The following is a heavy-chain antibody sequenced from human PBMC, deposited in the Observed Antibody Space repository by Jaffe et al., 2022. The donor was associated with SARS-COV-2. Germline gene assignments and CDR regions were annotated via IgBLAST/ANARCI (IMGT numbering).Heavy chain of an antibody. Sequence: QVQLVESGGGVVQSGRSLRLSCAASGFTFSRYAMHWVRQAPGKGLEWVAVIIYDGSNKYYADYVKGRFTISRDNSKNTLYLEMNSLRNEDTAVYYCARDDLSRQFEYWGQGTLVTVSS. D-gene: IGHD2-21*01. V-gene: IGHV3-30-3*01. CDR1: GFTFSRYA. CDR2: IIYDGSNK. J-gene: IGHJ4*02. CDR3: ARDDLSRQFEY.